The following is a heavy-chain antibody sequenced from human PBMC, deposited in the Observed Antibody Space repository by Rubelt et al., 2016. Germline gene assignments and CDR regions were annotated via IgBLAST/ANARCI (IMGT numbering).Heavy chain of an antibody. CDR1: GGSFSGYY. V-gene: IGHV4-34*01. J-gene: IGHJ6*02. CDR3: ARGRRGSSSWLGRDYYGMDV. CDR2: INHSGST. Sequence: QVQLQQWGAGLLKPSETLSLTCAVYGGSFSGYYWSWIRQPPGKGLEWIGEINHSGSTNYNPSLKSRVTISVDTSKNHFSPRLSSVTAADTAVYDCARGRRGSSSWLGRDYYGMDVWGQGTTVTVSS. D-gene: IGHD6-13*01.